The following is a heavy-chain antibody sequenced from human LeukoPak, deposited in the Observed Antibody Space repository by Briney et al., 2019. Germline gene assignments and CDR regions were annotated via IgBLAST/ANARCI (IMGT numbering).Heavy chain of an antibody. CDR3: ARAVPMARGVNYYDY. V-gene: IGHV3-13*01. CDR1: GFTFSSSD. Sequence: GGSLRLSCAASGFTFSSSDMHWVRQATGKGLEWVSAIGPTGDTYYPGSVKGRFTIFRENARNSLYLQMNSLRAGDTAVYYCARAVPMARGVNYYDYWGQGTLVTVSS. D-gene: IGHD3-10*01. J-gene: IGHJ4*02. CDR2: IGPTGDT.